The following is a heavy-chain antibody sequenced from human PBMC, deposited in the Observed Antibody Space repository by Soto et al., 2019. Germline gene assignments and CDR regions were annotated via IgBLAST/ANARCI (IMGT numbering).Heavy chain of an antibody. CDR2: IIPILGIA. CDR3: ASLMHSGSYFPYNWFDP. J-gene: IGHJ5*02. V-gene: IGHV1-69*02. D-gene: IGHD1-26*01. CDR1: GGTFSSYT. Sequence: GASVKVSCKASGGTFSSYTISWVRQAPGQGLEWMGRIIPILGIANYAQKFQGRVTITADKSTSTAYMELSSLRSEDTAVYYCASLMHSGSYFPYNWFDPWGQGTLVTVSS.